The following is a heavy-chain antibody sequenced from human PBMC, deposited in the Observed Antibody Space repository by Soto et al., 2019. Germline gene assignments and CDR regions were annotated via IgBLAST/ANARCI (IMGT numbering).Heavy chain of an antibody. CDR3: ASAAFWGLVNAFDI. Sequence: GESLKISCKGSGYSFTCYWIGWVHQMPGKGLEWMGIIYPGDSDTRYSPSFQGQVTISADKSISTAYPQWSSLKASDTAMYYCASAAFWGLVNAFDIWGQGTMVTVSS. J-gene: IGHJ3*02. CDR1: GYSFTCYW. CDR2: IYPGDSDT. D-gene: IGHD3-16*01. V-gene: IGHV5-51*07.